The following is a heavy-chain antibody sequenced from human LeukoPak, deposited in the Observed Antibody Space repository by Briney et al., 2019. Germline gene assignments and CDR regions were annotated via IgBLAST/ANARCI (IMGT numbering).Heavy chain of an antibody. Sequence: SETLSLTCTVSGGSISSGSYYWSWIRQPAGKGLEWIGRIYTSGSTKYNSSLKSRVTISIDTSKNQFSLKLTSVTAADTAVYYCARQGAGSGSSILDYWGQGSLVTVSS. CDR2: IYTSGST. D-gene: IGHD3-10*01. CDR1: GGSISSGSYY. J-gene: IGHJ4*02. CDR3: ARQGAGSGSSILDY. V-gene: IGHV4-61*02.